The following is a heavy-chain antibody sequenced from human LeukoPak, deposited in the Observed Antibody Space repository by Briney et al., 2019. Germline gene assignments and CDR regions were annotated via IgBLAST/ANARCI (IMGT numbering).Heavy chain of an antibody. CDR2: ISHGGST. CDR3: ARDLASCAGDCYSDGFDH. CDR1: GGSISSGYY. Sequence: SQTLSLTCTVSGGSISSGYYWGWIRQSPGKGLEWIGSISHGGSTYYNPSLRSRVIVSVDTSKSHFSLKMNSVTAADTAVYYCARDLASCAGDCYSDGFDHWGQGTLVTVSS. V-gene: IGHV4-38-2*02. J-gene: IGHJ4*02. D-gene: IGHD2-21*02.